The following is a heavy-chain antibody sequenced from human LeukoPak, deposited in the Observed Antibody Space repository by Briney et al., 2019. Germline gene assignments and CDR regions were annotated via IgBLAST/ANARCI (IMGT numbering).Heavy chain of an antibody. D-gene: IGHD4-23*01. CDR2: IYYSGST. Sequence: SETLSLTCTVSGGSISSSSYYWGWIRQPPGKGLEWIGSIYYSGSTYYNPSLKSRVPISVDTSKNQFSLKLSSVTAADTAVYYCARQLRWVNGELDYWGQGTLVTVSS. J-gene: IGHJ4*02. CDR3: ARQLRWVNGELDY. V-gene: IGHV4-39*07. CDR1: GGSISSSSYY.